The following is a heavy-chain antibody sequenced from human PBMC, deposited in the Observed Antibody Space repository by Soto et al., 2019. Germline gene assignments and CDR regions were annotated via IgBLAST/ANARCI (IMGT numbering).Heavy chain of an antibody. CDR3: TTVTPKGWQFTSWFDS. CDR2: IYPDDSDT. Sequence: GESLKISCKGSEYIFSNHWIAWVRQMPGKGLEWMGIIYPDDSDTRYSPSFQGQVTISADKSIMTSYLQWSSLKASDSGVYYCTTVTPKGWQFTSWFDSWGLGTLVTVSS. J-gene: IGHJ5*01. CDR1: EYIFSNHW. V-gene: IGHV5-51*01. D-gene: IGHD2-15*01.